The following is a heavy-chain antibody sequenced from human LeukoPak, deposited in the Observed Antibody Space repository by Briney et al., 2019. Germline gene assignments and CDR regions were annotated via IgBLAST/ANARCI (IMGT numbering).Heavy chain of an antibody. CDR1: GFTFSNAW. D-gene: IGHD3-9*01. CDR2: IKSKTDGGTT. Sequence: GGSLRLSCAASGFTFSNAWMSWVRQAPGKGLEWVGRIKSKTDGGTTDYAAPVKGRFTISRDDSKNTLYLQMNSLKTEDTAVYYCTRDGGYYDILTGYSDAFDIWGQGTMVTVSS. V-gene: IGHV3-15*01. J-gene: IGHJ3*02. CDR3: TRDGGYYDILTGYSDAFDI.